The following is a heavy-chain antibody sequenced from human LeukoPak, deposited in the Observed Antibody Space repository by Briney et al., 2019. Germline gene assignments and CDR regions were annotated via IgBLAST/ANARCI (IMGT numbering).Heavy chain of an antibody. CDR2: ISPRDSDV. J-gene: IGHJ6*02. Sequence: AGGSLQISCQTSGSTFTSYCIGGVRPAPGKGLACMGVISPRDSDVRYSPSFQGQVTISADKSTNTAYLHWGSLKASDSAMYYCVRSLPGTLLRGYGMDVWGPGTTVTVS. CDR1: GSTFTSYC. D-gene: IGHD3-10*01. V-gene: IGHV5-51*01. CDR3: VRSLPGTLLRGYGMDV.